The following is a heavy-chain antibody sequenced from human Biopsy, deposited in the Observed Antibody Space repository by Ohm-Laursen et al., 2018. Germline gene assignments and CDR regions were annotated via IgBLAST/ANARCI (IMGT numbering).Heavy chain of an antibody. D-gene: IGHD4-23*01. CDR3: ARGSNEYGGLYFPH. CDR2: ISHTGYT. Sequence: TLSLTCTVSGGSFTGHYWTWIRQPPGKGLEWIGHISHTGYTSYKSSLKSRVTISLDTSRKHFSLMLTSLAAADTAVYYCARGSNEYGGLYFPHWGQGTLVTVSS. V-gene: IGHV4-59*11. CDR1: GGSFTGHY. J-gene: IGHJ1*01.